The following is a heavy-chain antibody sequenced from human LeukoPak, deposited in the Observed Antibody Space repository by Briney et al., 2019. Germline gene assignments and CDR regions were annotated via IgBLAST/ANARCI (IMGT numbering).Heavy chain of an antibody. D-gene: IGHD4-17*01. CDR3: AKGTVTTVATLDY. V-gene: IGHV3-30*02. Sequence: GGSLRLSCAASGFTFSSYGMHWVRQAPGKGLEWVAVIWYDGSNKYYADSVKGRFTISRDNSKNTLYLQMNSLRAEDTAVYYCAKGTVTTVATLDYWGQGTLVTVSS. J-gene: IGHJ4*02. CDR1: GFTFSSYG. CDR2: IWYDGSNK.